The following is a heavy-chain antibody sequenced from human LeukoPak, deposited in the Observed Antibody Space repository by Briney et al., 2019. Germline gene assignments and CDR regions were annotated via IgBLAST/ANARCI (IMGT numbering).Heavy chain of an antibody. CDR3: ARPRDYGSGSYYIENAFDI. J-gene: IGHJ3*02. Sequence: SETLSLTCTVSSGSISTSNYYWGWVRQPPGKALEWIGNIFYSGSTYYNPSLKSRVTISVDTSKNQFSLKLSSVTAADTAVYYCARPRDYGSGSYYIENAFDIWGQGTMVTVSS. V-gene: IGHV4-39*07. CDR1: SGSISTSNYY. CDR2: IFYSGST. D-gene: IGHD3-10*01.